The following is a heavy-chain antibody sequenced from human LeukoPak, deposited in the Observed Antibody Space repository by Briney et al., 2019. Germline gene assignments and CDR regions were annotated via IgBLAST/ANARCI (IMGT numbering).Heavy chain of an antibody. Sequence: SPSETLSLTCAVYGGSFSGYYWSWIRQPPGKGLEWIGEINHSGSTNYNPSLKSRVTISVDTSKNQFSLKLSSVTAADTAVYYCARSSSWYGLYYYYYMDVWGKGTTVTVSS. D-gene: IGHD6-13*01. V-gene: IGHV4-34*01. J-gene: IGHJ6*03. CDR1: GGSFSGYY. CDR3: ARSSSWYGLYYYYYMDV. CDR2: INHSGST.